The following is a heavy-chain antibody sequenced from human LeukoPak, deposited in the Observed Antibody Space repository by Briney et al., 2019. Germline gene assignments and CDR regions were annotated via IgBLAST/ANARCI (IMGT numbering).Heavy chain of an antibody. CDR2: MWYDGSNK. J-gene: IGHJ4*02. CDR1: GITFSSYG. CDR3: AREGGPTGYFDY. V-gene: IGHV3-33*01. D-gene: IGHD1-14*01. Sequence: PGGSLRLSCAASGITFSSYGMHWVRQAPDKGLEWVAVMWYDGSNKYYADSVKGRFTISRDNSKNTLYLQLNSLRAEDTAVYYCAREGGPTGYFDYWGQGTLVTVSS.